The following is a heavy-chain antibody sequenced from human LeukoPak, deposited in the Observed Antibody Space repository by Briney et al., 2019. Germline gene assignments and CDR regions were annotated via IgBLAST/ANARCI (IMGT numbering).Heavy chain of an antibody. J-gene: IGHJ3*02. CDR2: IYTSGSTTSVST. Sequence: SETLSLTCTVSGASISSGSFYWSWIRQPAGKGLEWIGRIYTSGSTTSVSTNYNPSLKSRVTISVDTSKNQFSLRLSSVTAADTAVYYCARVADCTNGVCYTTDAFDIWGQGTMVTVSS. V-gene: IGHV4-61*02. CDR1: GASISSGSFY. D-gene: IGHD2-8*01. CDR3: ARVADCTNGVCYTTDAFDI.